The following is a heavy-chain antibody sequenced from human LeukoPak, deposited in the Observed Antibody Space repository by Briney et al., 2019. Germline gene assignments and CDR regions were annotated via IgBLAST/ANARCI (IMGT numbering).Heavy chain of an antibody. CDR1: GGSISSYY. V-gene: IGHV4-59*01. J-gene: IGHJ3*02. CDR3: ASSWGYCSGGSCQEGAFDI. D-gene: IGHD2-15*01. CDR2: IYYSGST. Sequence: SETLSLTCTVSGGSISSYYWSWIRQPPGKGLEWIGYIYYSGSTNYNPSLKSRVTISVDTSKNQFSLKLSSVTAADTAVYYCASSWGYCSGGSCQEGAFDIWGQGTMVTVSS.